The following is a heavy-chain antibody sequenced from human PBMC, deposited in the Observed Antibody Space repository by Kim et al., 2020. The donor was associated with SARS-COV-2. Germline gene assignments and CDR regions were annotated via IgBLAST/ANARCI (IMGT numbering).Heavy chain of an antibody. CDR3: AKGGSGSYNPLFDY. D-gene: IGHD3-10*01. Sequence: YADSVRGRFTISRDNAKNSLFLQMNSLRDEDTAVYFCAKGGSGSYNPLFDYWGQGILVTVSS. J-gene: IGHJ4*02. V-gene: IGHV3-11*06.